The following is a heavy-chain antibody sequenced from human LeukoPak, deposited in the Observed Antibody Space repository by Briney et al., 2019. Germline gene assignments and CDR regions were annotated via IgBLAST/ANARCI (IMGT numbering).Heavy chain of an antibody. Sequence: PGGSLRLSCATSGFTFSNYWMSWVRQAPGKGLEWVANIKQDGGEQFYVDSVKGRFTISRDNAKNSLYLQMNSLRAEDTAVYHCARSRYSYGDYWGKGTLVTVSS. J-gene: IGHJ4*02. CDR3: ARSRYSYGDY. D-gene: IGHD5-18*01. CDR1: GFTFSNYW. CDR2: IKQDGGEQ. V-gene: IGHV3-7*01.